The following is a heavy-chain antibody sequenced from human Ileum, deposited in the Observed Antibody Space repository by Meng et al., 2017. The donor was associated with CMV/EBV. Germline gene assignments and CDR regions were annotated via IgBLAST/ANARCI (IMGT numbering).Heavy chain of an antibody. D-gene: IGHD3-22*01. CDR2: ISEAGDET. CDR1: TLTTHA. Sequence: TLTTHAWSGARQSPGKGRECISSISEAGDETHYVEFVQGRFTISRDNSKNTLHLKMNSLRAEDTAVYYCAKKTSSGYPPFHYWGQGTLVTVSS. J-gene: IGHJ4*02. V-gene: IGHV3-23*01. CDR3: AKKTSSGYPPFHY.